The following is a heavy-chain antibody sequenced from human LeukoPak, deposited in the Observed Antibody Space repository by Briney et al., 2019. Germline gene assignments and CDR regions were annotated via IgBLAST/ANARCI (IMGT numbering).Heavy chain of an antibody. V-gene: IGHV3-23*01. Sequence: GGSLRLSCAASGFTFSSYAMSWVRQAPGKGLEWVSAISGSGGSTYYANSVKGRFTISRNNSKITLYLQMNSLRAEDTAVYYCAKGRDSSGYYDYWGQGTLVTVSS. CDR1: GFTFSSYA. J-gene: IGHJ4*02. D-gene: IGHD3-22*01. CDR2: ISGSGGST. CDR3: AKGRDSSGYYDY.